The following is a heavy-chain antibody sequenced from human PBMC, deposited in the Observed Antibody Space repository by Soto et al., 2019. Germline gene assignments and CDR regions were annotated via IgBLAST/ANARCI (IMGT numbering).Heavy chain of an antibody. Sequence: QVQLVESGGGVVQPGRSLRLSCAASGFTFSSYGMHWVRQAPGKGLEWVAVIWYDGSNKYYADSVKGRFTISRDNSKNTLYLQMNSLRAEDTAVYYCARDGYSYYFDYWGQGTPVTVSS. CDR3: ARDGYSYYFDY. CDR2: IWYDGSNK. J-gene: IGHJ4*02. D-gene: IGHD5-18*01. CDR1: GFTFSSYG. V-gene: IGHV3-33*01.